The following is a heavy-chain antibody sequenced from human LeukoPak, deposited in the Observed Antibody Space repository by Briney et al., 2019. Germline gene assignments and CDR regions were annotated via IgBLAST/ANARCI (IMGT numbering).Heavy chain of an antibody. CDR2: IYYSGST. J-gene: IGHJ4*02. CDR1: GGSISSYY. Sequence: SETLSLTCTVSGGSISSYYWSWIRQPPGKGLEWIGYIYYSGSTNYNPSPKSRVTISVDTSKNQFSLKLSSVTAADTAVYYCARSYYYGSGSYQYYFDYWGQGTLVTVSS. D-gene: IGHD3-10*01. CDR3: ARSYYYGSGSYQYYFDY. V-gene: IGHV4-59*01.